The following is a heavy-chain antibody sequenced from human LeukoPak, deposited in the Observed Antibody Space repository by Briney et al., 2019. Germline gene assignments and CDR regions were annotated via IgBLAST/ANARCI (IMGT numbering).Heavy chain of an antibody. V-gene: IGHV4-59*01. D-gene: IGHD2-2*01. Sequence: SETLSLTCTASGGSISSYYWSWIRQPPGKGLEWIGYIYYSGSTNYNPSLKSRVTISVDTSKNQFSLKLSSVTAADTAVYYCARVLGYCSSTSCYAGYYYYYMDVWGKGTTVTVSS. J-gene: IGHJ6*03. CDR1: GGSISSYY. CDR2: IYYSGST. CDR3: ARVLGYCSSTSCYAGYYYYYMDV.